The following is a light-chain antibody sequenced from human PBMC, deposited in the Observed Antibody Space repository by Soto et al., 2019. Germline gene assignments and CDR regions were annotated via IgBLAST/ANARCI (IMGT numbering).Light chain of an antibody. J-gene: IGKJ3*01. CDR1: QSVSSSY. CDR2: GAS. V-gene: IGKV3-20*01. CDR3: QQYGSSPLFT. Sequence: EIVLTQSPGTLSLSPGERATLSCRASQSVSSSYLAWYQQKPGQAPRLLIYGASNRATGIPDRLSGSGSGTDFTLTISRLEPEDFAVYYCQQYGSSPLFTFGPGTKVDIK.